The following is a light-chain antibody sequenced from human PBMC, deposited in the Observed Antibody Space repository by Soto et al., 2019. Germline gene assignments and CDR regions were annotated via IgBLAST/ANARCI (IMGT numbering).Light chain of an antibody. CDR3: QQYYRHPYT. V-gene: IGKV4-1*01. Sequence: DIVMTQSPDSLAVSLGERATVNCTSRQSILYNSKNKNSLAWYQQKPGQSPKLLIYWASTRESGVPDRFSGSGLGQIFTLTISSLQAEDVAVYYCQQYYRHPYTFGQGTKLEIK. J-gene: IGKJ2*01. CDR2: WAS. CDR1: QSILYNSKNKNS.